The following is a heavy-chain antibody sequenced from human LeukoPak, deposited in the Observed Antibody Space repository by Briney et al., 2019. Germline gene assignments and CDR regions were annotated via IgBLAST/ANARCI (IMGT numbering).Heavy chain of an antibody. Sequence: GGSLRLSCAASGFTFSSYGMHWVRQAPGKGLEWVAFIRYDGSNKYYADSVKGRFTISRDNSKNTLYLQMNSLRAEDTAVYYCAKEGMDVLRFLEWLPAHAFDIWGRGTMVTVSS. J-gene: IGHJ3*02. V-gene: IGHV3-30*02. CDR3: AKEGMDVLRFLEWLPAHAFDI. D-gene: IGHD3-3*01. CDR2: IRYDGSNK. CDR1: GFTFSSYG.